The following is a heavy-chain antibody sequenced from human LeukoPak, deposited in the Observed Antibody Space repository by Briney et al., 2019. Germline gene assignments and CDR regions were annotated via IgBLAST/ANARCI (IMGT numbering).Heavy chain of an antibody. CDR3: ATYINWVAGDV. Sequence: PGGSLRLSCAASGFTFIESRISWVPQVPGQGLEWVSHINHEGGGVQYVDSVKGRCTISTDTAKGSVYLQMNRLRAEDTAIYHCATYINWVAGDVWGQGTTVIVSS. V-gene: IGHV3-7*01. J-gene: IGHJ6*01. CDR2: INHEGGGV. D-gene: IGHD7-27*01. CDR1: GFTFIESR.